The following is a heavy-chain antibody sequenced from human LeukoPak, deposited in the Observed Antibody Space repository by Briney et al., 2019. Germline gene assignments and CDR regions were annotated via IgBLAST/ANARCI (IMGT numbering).Heavy chain of an antibody. Sequence: SETLSLTCTVSGGSIKSYYWSWIRQPPGKGLEWIGYIYYSGSTSYNPSLKSRATISVDTSKNQFSLRLSSVTAADTAVYYCARHYPNHRFDSSGYYFGGFDYWGQGTLVTVSS. CDR2: IYYSGST. D-gene: IGHD3-22*01. CDR1: GGSIKSYY. J-gene: IGHJ4*02. CDR3: ARHYPNHRFDSSGYYFGGFDY. V-gene: IGHV4-59*08.